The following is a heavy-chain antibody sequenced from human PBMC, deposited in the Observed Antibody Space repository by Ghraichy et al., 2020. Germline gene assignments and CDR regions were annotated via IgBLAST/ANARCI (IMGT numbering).Heavy chain of an antibody. V-gene: IGHV2-5*01. Sequence: SGPTLVKPTQTLTLTCTFSGFSLSATGVGVGWIRQPPGKALEWLALIFYNDEERYNPSLNSKLNIAQDTSKNYVVLTMTNMAPVDTATYYCAHEGYGSDNWFDAWGQGILVTVSS. CDR2: IFYNDEE. D-gene: IGHD2-8*02. CDR1: GFSLSATGVG. CDR3: AHEGYGSDNWFDA. J-gene: IGHJ5*02.